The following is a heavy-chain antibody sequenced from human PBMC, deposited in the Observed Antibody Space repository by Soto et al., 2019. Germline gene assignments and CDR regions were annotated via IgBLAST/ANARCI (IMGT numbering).Heavy chain of an antibody. J-gene: IGHJ4*02. D-gene: IGHD2-15*01. V-gene: IGHV4-39*01. CDR2: IDYNGVT. CDR1: GGSIYRSGYY. Sequence: KTSETLSLTCTVSGGSIYRSGYYWGWIRQPPGRGLEWIGNIDYNGVTYSNPSLKSRVTISRDTSKNQFSPKLTSVTAADTALYYCGKVLVGATGHTDSDSWGPGTLVTSPQ. CDR3: GKVLVGATGHTDSDS.